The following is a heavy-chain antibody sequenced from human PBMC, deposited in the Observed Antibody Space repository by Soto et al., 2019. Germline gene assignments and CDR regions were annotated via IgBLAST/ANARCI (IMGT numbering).Heavy chain of an antibody. J-gene: IGHJ4*02. Sequence: ASVKVSCKASGYTFTSYGISWVRQAPGQGLEWMGWISAYNGNTNYAQKLQGRVTMTTDTSTSTAYIELRSLRSDETAVDYCARERYYYDSSGYESRDLGYWGQGTLVTVSS. CDR2: ISAYNGNT. CDR3: ARERYYYDSSGYESRDLGY. V-gene: IGHV1-18*01. D-gene: IGHD3-22*01. CDR1: GYTFTSYG.